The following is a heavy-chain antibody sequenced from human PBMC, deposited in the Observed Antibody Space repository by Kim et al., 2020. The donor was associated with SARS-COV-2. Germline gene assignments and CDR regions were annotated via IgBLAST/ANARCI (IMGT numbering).Heavy chain of an antibody. D-gene: IGHD3-22*01. V-gene: IGHV5-51*01. CDR3: ARPHSSGYYVVDY. Sequence: RPSFQGQVTISAGKSISTAYLQWSSLKASDTAMYYCARPHSSGYYVVDYWGQGTLVTVSS. J-gene: IGHJ4*02.